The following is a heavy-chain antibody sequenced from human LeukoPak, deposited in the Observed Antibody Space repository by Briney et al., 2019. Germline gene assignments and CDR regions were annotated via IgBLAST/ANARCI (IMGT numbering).Heavy chain of an antibody. CDR2: INPNSGGT. Sequence: ASVKVSCKASGYTFTGYYMHWVRQAPGQGLEWMGWINPNSGGTNYAQKFQGRVTMTRDTSISTAYMELSRLRSDDTAVYYCARDREIVATPPLDYWGQGTLVTVSS. CDR3: ARDREIVATPPLDY. V-gene: IGHV1-2*02. D-gene: IGHD5-12*01. CDR1: GYTFTGYY. J-gene: IGHJ4*02.